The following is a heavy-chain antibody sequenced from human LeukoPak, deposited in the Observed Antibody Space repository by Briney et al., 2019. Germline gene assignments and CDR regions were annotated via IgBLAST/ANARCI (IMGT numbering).Heavy chain of an antibody. CDR1: RFTFSSYW. CDR2: IKQDGSEK. V-gene: IGHV3-7*03. Sequence: GGSLRLSCAASRFTFSSYWMSWVRQAPGKGLEWVANIKQDGSEKYYVDSLKGRFTISRDNAKNSLYLQMNSLRAEDTAVYYCARARDGYYGSGKNYYFDYWGQGTLVTVSS. J-gene: IGHJ4*02. D-gene: IGHD3-10*01. CDR3: ARARDGYYGSGKNYYFDY.